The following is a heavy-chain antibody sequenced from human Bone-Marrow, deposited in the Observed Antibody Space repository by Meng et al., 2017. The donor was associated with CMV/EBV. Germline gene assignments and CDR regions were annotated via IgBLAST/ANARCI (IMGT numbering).Heavy chain of an antibody. J-gene: IGHJ6*02. V-gene: IGHV3-23*01. CDR3: ARLIGYCSSTSCYHYYGMEV. D-gene: IGHD2-2*01. CDR2: ISGSGGST. CDR1: GFTFHNYP. Sequence: GESLKISCPALGFTFHNYPMTWVRQAPGKGLEWVSAISGSGGSTYYADSVKGRFTISRDNSKNTLYLQMNSLRAEDTAVYYCARLIGYCSSTSCYHYYGMEVWGQGSTVTVSS.